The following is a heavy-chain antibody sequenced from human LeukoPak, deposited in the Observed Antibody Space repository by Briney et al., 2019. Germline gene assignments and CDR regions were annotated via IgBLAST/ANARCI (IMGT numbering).Heavy chain of an antibody. CDR1: GYTFNDYY. CDR3: VRDSSDVLTGYYHF. Sequence: GASVKVSCMTSGYTFNDYYLHWVRQAPGQGLEWMGWINPNSGRTNYPPKFQGRVTLTTDTSISTAYMELSSLISGDTALYYCVRDSSDVLTGYYHFWGQGTLVTVSS. J-gene: IGHJ4*02. V-gene: IGHV1-2*02. CDR2: INPNSGRT. D-gene: IGHD3-9*01.